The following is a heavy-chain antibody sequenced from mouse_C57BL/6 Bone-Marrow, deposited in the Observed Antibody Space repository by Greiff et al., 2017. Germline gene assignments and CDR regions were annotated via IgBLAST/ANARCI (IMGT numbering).Heavy chain of an antibody. D-gene: IGHD2-3*01. CDR3: ARDGYYDAMDY. V-gene: IGHV1-81*01. CDR1: GYTFTSYG. CDR2: IYPRSGNT. Sequence: VQLQESGAELARPGASVKLSCKASGYTFTSYGISWVKQRTGQGLEWIGEIYPRSGNTYYNEKFKGKATLTADKSSSTAYMELRSLTSEDSAVXFCARDGYYDAMDYWGQGTSVTVSS. J-gene: IGHJ4*01.